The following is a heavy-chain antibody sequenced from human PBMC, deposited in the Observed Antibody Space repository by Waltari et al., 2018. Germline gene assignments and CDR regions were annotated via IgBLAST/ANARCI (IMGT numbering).Heavy chain of an antibody. Sequence: EVQVVESGGGLVQPGESLTLPCRALGVPFTGYWMHWVRQVPGKGLEWVSGVKPDGTTKNYADSVRGRCTISRDNARNTVHLQLNSLRVEDTAVYYCGTLEDVASWGRGALVTVSS. CDR3: GTLEDVAS. CDR2: VKPDGTTK. J-gene: IGHJ4*02. D-gene: IGHD3-16*01. V-gene: IGHV3-74*01. CDR1: GVPFTGYW.